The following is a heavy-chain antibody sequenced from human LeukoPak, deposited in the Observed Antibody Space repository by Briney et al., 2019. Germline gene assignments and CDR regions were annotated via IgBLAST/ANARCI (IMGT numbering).Heavy chain of an antibody. J-gene: IGHJ5*02. CDR2: IYHSGST. CDR3: ASIDYGDPTGWFDA. Sequence: PSETLSLTCAVSGVSSCISNWWSRARQPPGKGLEWIGEIYHSGSTNYNPPLKSRVTISVDKSKNQFSLKLSAVTAADTAVYYCASIDYGDPTGWFDAWGQGTLVTVSS. V-gene: IGHV4-4*02. CDR1: GVSSCISNW. D-gene: IGHD4-17*01.